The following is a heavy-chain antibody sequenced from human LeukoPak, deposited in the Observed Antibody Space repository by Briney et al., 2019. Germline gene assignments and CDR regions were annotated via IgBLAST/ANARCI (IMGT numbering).Heavy chain of an antibody. Sequence: ASVKVSCKASGYVFTGYCIHWVRQAPGQGLEWMGWINPNTGGTNYAQEFLGRVTMTRDTSISTAYMDLSRLRSDDTAVYYCAKDLHSAVTTPDYWGQGTLVTISS. CDR1: GYVFTGYC. D-gene: IGHD4-17*01. J-gene: IGHJ4*02. V-gene: IGHV1-2*02. CDR3: AKDLHSAVTTPDY. CDR2: INPNTGGT.